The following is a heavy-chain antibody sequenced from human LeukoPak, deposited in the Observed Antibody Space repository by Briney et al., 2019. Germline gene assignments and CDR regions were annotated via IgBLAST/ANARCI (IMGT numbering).Heavy chain of an antibody. CDR3: ATQVTVTPRGWFDP. Sequence: AAVKVSCKASGYTFTSNGSSGGRHPPRGGRLWMVWISAHNRNTNYAQKLQGKVTMTTDTSTSTAYMELRSLRSDDTAVYYCATQVTVTPRGWFDPWGQGTLVTVSS. CDR2: ISAHNRNT. D-gene: IGHD4-17*01. CDR1: GYTFTSNG. V-gene: IGHV1-18*01. J-gene: IGHJ5*02.